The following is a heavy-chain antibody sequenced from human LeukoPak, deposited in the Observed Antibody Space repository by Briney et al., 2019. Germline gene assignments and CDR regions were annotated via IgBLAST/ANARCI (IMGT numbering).Heavy chain of an antibody. CDR3: ARVVPSGSYYYYYMDV. D-gene: IGHD1-26*01. Sequence: ASVKVSCKASGGIFSTYAISWVRQAPGQGLEWMGGIIPIFGTANYAQKFQGRVTITADESTSTAYMELSSLRSEDTAVYYCARVVPSGSYYYYYMDVWGKGTTVTVSS. CDR1: GGIFSTYA. CDR2: IIPIFGTA. V-gene: IGHV1-69*13. J-gene: IGHJ6*03.